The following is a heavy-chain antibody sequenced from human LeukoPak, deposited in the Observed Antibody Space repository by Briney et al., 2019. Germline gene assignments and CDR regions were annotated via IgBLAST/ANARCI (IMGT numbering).Heavy chain of an antibody. V-gene: IGHV3-23*01. D-gene: IGHD3-22*01. J-gene: IGHJ1*01. CDR2: ISGSGGST. Sequence: RGSLRLSCAASGFTSSSYAMSWVRQAPGEGLGWVSAISGSGGSTYYADSVRGRFTISRENSKNTLYLQMNSLRAEHTVVYDCAKERYYYDSSGYEELVEYFQHWGQGTLVTVSS. CDR3: AKERYYYDSSGYEELVEYFQH. CDR1: GFTSSSYA.